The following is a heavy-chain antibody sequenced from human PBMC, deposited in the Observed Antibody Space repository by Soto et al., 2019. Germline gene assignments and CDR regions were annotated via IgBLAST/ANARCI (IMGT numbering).Heavy chain of an antibody. V-gene: IGHV4-39*01. J-gene: IGHJ4*02. CDR1: GFTFSSYA. Sequence: GSLRLSCAASGFTFSSYAMSWVLQAPWKGLEWIGSIYYSGSTYYNPSLKSRVTISVDTSKNQFSLKLSSVTAADTAVYYCARHQNYDYVWGSYHTPFDYWGQGTLVTVSS. D-gene: IGHD3-16*02. CDR2: IYYSGST. CDR3: ARHQNYDYVWGSYHTPFDY.